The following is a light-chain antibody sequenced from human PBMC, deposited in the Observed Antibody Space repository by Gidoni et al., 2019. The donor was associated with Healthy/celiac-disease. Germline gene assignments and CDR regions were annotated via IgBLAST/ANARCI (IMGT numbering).Light chain of an antibody. CDR1: QSVLYSSHNKNY. CDR2: WAS. J-gene: IGKJ1*01. V-gene: IGKV4-1*01. Sequence: DIVMTQSPDSLAVSLGERATINCKSSQSVLYSSHNKNYLAWYQQKPGQPPKLLIYWASTRESGVPDRFSGSGSGTDFTLTISSLQAEDGAVYYCQQYYSTPTWTFGQGTKVEIK. CDR3: QQYYSTPTWT.